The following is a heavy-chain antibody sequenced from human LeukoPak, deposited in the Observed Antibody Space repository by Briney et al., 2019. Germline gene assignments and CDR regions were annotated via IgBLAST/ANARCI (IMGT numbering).Heavy chain of an antibody. CDR1: GFTFSSYS. J-gene: IGHJ4*02. CDR3: ARDRRDRGAYYFDY. D-gene: IGHD5-24*01. CDR2: ISSSSSNI. V-gene: IGHV3-21*01. Sequence: PGGSLRLSCTASGFTFSSYSMNWVRQAPGKGLEWVSSISSSSSNIYYADSVKGRFTISRDNAKNSLYLQMNSLRAEDTAVYYCARDRRDRGAYYFDYWGQGTLVTVSS.